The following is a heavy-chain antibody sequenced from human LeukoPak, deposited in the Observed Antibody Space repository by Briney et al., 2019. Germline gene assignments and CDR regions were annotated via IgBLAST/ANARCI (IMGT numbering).Heavy chain of an antibody. J-gene: IGHJ3*01. V-gene: IGHV3-48*02. CDR1: GFSISSFP. CDR3: VRDHDWAFDL. Sequence: GGSLRLSCADSGFSISSFPFNWVLQAPGKGLEWIAHIRRESEFISYADSVKGRFTISRDNGKKTLYLQMGSLRDEDTAVYFCVRDHDWAFDLWGQGTMVTVSS. D-gene: IGHD3-9*01. CDR2: IRRESEFI.